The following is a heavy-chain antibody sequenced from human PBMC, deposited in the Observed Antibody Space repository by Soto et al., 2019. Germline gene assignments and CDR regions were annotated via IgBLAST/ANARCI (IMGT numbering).Heavy chain of an antibody. Sequence: SVKVSCKASGGTFSSYTISWVRQAPGQGLEWMGRIIPILGIANYAQKFQGRVTITADKSTSTAYMELSSLRSEDTAVYYCARDQTKGFPDYWGQGTLVTVSS. CDR2: IIPILGIA. CDR3: ARDQTKGFPDY. V-gene: IGHV1-69*04. CDR1: GGTFSSYT. J-gene: IGHJ4*02.